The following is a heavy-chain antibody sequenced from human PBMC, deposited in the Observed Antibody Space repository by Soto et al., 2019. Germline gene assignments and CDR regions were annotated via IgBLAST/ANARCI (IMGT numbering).Heavy chain of an antibody. D-gene: IGHD3-3*01. V-gene: IGHV4-4*07. CDR1: GGAISTYY. CDR3: ARGQRFSDWFDP. CDR2: IYSSGST. Sequence: SETLSLTCTISGGAISTYYWTWIRQPAGKGLEWIGRIYSSGSTKYNPSLQSRVTMSLDTSNNQFSLRLTSVTAADTAVYYCARGQRFSDWFDPWGQGTLVTVSS. J-gene: IGHJ5*02.